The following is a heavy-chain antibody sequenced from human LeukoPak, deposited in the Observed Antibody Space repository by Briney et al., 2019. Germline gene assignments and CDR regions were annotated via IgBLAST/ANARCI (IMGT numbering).Heavy chain of an antibody. CDR2: ISPGNGNT. CDR1: GYTFTTYA. J-gene: IGHJ3*01. V-gene: IGHV1-3*01. D-gene: IGHD3-9*01. CDR3: ARDQSDYDILTGYYTIDAFDC. Sequence: ASVKVSCKASGYTFTTYAMHWVRQAPGQRLEWMGWISPGNGNTRYSQKFQGRVTITRDTSASTAYMELSSLRSEDTAVYYCARDQSDYDILTGYYTIDAFDCWGQGTMVTVSS.